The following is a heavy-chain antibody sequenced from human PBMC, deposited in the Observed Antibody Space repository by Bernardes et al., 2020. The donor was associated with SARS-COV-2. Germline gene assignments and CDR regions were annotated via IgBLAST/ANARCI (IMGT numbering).Heavy chain of an antibody. CDR1: GDSVSSSSYF. CDR3: ASTPVTMILVVITYYYFGL. CDR2: IYSGGIT. Sequence: SETLSLTCTVSGDSVSSSSYFWGWIRQPPGKGLEWIGSIYSGGITYYNPSLKSRATISVDTSKNQFSLQLTSVTAADTAMYYCASTPVTMILVVITYYYFGLWRRGTLVTVSS. J-gene: IGHJ2*01. D-gene: IGHD3-22*01. V-gene: IGHV4-39*01.